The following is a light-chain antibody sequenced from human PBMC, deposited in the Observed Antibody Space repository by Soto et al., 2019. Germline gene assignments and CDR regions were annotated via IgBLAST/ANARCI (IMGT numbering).Light chain of an antibody. Sequence: EIVMTQSPATLSVSPGETATLSCRASQSVGGAVAWYQHKPGQAPRLLIVGAFIRATGVPGRFSGGGSGTEFTHTISSLQSEDFAVYYCQQYKNWPPLTFGGGTTVEIK. V-gene: IGKV3-15*01. CDR3: QQYKNWPPLT. CDR2: GAF. J-gene: IGKJ4*01. CDR1: QSVGGA.